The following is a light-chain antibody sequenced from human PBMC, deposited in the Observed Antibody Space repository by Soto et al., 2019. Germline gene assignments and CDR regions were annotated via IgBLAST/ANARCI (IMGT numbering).Light chain of an antibody. Sequence: IVLTQSPSSLGLSPGERATLSCRASQSFSYYLAWYQQKPGQAPRLLIYDASNRATGIPARFSGSGSGTDFTLTITSLEPEDFAVYFCQQRSHWPSLTFGGGTKVDIK. CDR2: DAS. CDR1: QSFSYY. V-gene: IGKV3-11*01. J-gene: IGKJ4*01. CDR3: QQRSHWPSLT.